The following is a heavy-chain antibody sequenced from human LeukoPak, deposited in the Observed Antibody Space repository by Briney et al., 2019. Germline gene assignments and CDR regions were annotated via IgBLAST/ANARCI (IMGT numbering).Heavy chain of an antibody. J-gene: IGHJ6*02. CDR1: GYTFTGYY. V-gene: IGHV1-2*04. Sequence: ASVKVSCKASGYTFTGYYMHWVRQAPGQGLEGMGWINPNSGGTNYAQKFQGWGTMTRDTSISTAYMELSRLRSDDTAVHYCARESSGWSLRGGMDVWGQGTTVTVSS. D-gene: IGHD6-19*01. CDR2: INPNSGGT. CDR3: ARESSGWSLRGGMDV.